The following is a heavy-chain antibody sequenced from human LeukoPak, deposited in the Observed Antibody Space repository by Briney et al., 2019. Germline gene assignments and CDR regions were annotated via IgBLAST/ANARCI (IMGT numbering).Heavy chain of an antibody. CDR2: IIPIFGTA. J-gene: IGHJ4*02. V-gene: IGHV1-69*06. CDR3: ARGWDYDSGGRPTAYVY. Sequence: SVKVSCKASGGTFGNYAINWVRQAPGQGLEWMGGIIPIFGTANYAQKFQGRVTITADKSTSTVYMELNSLKSEDTAVYHCARGWDYDSGGRPTAYVYWGQGTLVTVSS. D-gene: IGHD3-22*01. CDR1: GGTFGNYA.